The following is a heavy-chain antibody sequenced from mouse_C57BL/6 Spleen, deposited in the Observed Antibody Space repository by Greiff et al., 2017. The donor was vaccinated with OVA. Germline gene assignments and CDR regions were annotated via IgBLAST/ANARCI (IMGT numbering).Heavy chain of an antibody. CDR3: ARRSNYDAMDY. CDR2: IYPRDGST. J-gene: IGHJ4*01. CDR1: GYTFTSYD. V-gene: IGHV1-85*01. D-gene: IGHD2-5*01. Sequence: QVQLQQSGPELVKPGASVKLSCKASGYTFTSYDINWVKQRPGQGLEWIGWIYPRDGSTKDNEKFKGKATLTVDTSSSTAYMERHSLTSEDSAVYFCARRSNYDAMDYWGQGTSVTVSS.